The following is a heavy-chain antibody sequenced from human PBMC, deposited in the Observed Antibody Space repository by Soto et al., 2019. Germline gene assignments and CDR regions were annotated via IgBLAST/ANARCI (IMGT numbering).Heavy chain of an antibody. J-gene: IGHJ4*02. Sequence: QVQLVESRGGVVQPGRSLRLSCAASGFTFSSYAMHWVRQAPGKGLEWVAVISYDGSNKYYADSVKGRFTISRDNSKNTLYLQMNSLRAEDTAVYYCARDRGWDTAMTLGFDYWGQGTLVTVSS. CDR3: ARDRGWDTAMTLGFDY. V-gene: IGHV3-30-3*01. D-gene: IGHD5-18*01. CDR2: ISYDGSNK. CDR1: GFTFSSYA.